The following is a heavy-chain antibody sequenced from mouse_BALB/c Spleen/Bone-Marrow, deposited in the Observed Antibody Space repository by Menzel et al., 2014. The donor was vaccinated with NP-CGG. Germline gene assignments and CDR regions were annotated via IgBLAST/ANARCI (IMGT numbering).Heavy chain of an antibody. D-gene: IGHD2-3*01. V-gene: IGHV1-22*01. CDR1: GYTFTDYT. CDR2: VNPNIGGT. J-gene: IGHJ2*01. CDR3: ARGRWYY. Sequence: EVKLEESGPELVKPGASVKISCKTSGYTFTDYTLHWVKQSHGKSLEWIGGVNPNIGGTSYNQKFKGKASLTVNKSSTTAYMELRSLTSEDSAVYYCARGRWYYWGQGTTLTVSS.